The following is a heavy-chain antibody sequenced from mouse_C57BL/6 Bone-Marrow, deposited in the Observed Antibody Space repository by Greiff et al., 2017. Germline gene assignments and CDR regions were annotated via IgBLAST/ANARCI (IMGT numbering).Heavy chain of an antibody. Sequence: VKLVESGPGLVQPSQSLSITCTVSGFSLTSYGVHWVRQSPGKGLEWLGVIWSGGSTDYNAAFISRLSISKDNSKSQVYFKMNRLQDDDTAIYYCASQAYYYGSRGGGMDYWGQGTSVTVSS. CDR2: IWSGGST. J-gene: IGHJ4*01. V-gene: IGHV2-2*01. CDR1: GFSLTSYG. D-gene: IGHD1-1*01. CDR3: ASQAYYYGSRGGGMDY.